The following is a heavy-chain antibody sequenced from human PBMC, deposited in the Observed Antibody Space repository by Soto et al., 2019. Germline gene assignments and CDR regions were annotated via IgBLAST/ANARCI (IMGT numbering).Heavy chain of an antibody. J-gene: IGHJ3*02. V-gene: IGHV3-7*03. CDR1: GFTFSDYW. Sequence: GVSLRLSCVASGFTFSDYWMDWVRQAPGKGLEWVANIKKDGSDKYYVDSVKGRFTISRDNAKNSLYLQMNSLRAEDTAVYYCARDLFEAARRGEYAFDIWGQGTMVTVSS. CDR3: ARDLFEAARRGEYAFDI. CDR2: IKKDGSDK. D-gene: IGHD3-16*01.